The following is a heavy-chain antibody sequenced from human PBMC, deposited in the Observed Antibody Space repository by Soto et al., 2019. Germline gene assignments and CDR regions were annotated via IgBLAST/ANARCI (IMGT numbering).Heavy chain of an antibody. D-gene: IGHD1-26*01. CDR3: ARREIQGPIDY. J-gene: IGHJ4*02. CDR2: IYYSGTT. Sequence: SETMSLTCAVSGYSISSSNLWGWIRQPPGKGLEWIGYIYYSGTTYYNPSLKSRVTMSVDTSKNQFSLKLTSVTAVDTAVYYCARREIQGPIDYWGQGTLVTVSS. V-gene: IGHV4-28*01. CDR1: GYSISSSNL.